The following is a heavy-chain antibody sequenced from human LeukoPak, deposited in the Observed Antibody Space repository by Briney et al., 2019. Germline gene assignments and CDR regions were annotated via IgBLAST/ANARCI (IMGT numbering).Heavy chain of an antibody. D-gene: IGHD3-3*01. CDR2: INHSGST. Sequence: PSETLSLTCAVYGGSFSGYYWSWIRQPPGKGLEWIGEINHSGSTNYNPSLKSRVTISVDTSKNQFSLKLSSVTAADTAVYYCARSYYDFWSGRGAFDIWGQGTMVTVSS. CDR1: GGSFSGYY. V-gene: IGHV4-34*01. CDR3: ARSYYDFWSGRGAFDI. J-gene: IGHJ3*02.